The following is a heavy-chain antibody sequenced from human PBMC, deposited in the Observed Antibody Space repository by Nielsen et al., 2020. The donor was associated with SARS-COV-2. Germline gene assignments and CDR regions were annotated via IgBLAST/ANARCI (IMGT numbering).Heavy chain of an antibody. Sequence: SLKISCAASGFTFDDYAMHWVRQAPGKGLEWVSGISWNSGSIGYADSVKGRFTISRDNAKNPLYLQMNSLRAEDTALYYCARNLAGYSTRLAFDPWGQGTLVTVSS. V-gene: IGHV3-9*01. D-gene: IGHD6-13*01. J-gene: IGHJ5*02. CDR1: GFTFDDYA. CDR2: ISWNSGSI. CDR3: ARNLAGYSTRLAFDP.